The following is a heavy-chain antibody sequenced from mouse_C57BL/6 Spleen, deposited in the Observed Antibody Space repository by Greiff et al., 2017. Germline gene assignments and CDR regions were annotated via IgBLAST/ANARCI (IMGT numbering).Heavy chain of an antibody. J-gene: IGHJ1*03. Sequence: QVQLQQPGAELVKPGASVKMSCKASGYTFTSYWITWVKQRPGQGLEWIGDIYPGSGSTNYNEKFKSKATLTVDTSSSTAYMQLSSLTSEDSAVYYCARSPDDYDGADVWGTGTTVTVSS. V-gene: IGHV1-55*01. D-gene: IGHD2-4*01. CDR3: ARSPDDYDGADV. CDR1: GYTFTSYW. CDR2: IYPGSGST.